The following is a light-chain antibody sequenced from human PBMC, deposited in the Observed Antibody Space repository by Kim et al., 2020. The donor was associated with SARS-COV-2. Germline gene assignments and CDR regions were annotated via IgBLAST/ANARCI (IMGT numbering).Light chain of an antibody. CDR2: GDS. CDR1: NIGSKN. J-gene: IGLJ7*01. Sequence: VALGQSARITFGGDNIGSKNVHWYQQKPGQAPVLVIYGDSNRPSGIPDRFSGSNSGNTATLTISRAQAGDETNYYCQLWDSSADVVFGGGTQLTVL. CDR3: QLWDSSADVV. V-gene: IGLV3-9*01.